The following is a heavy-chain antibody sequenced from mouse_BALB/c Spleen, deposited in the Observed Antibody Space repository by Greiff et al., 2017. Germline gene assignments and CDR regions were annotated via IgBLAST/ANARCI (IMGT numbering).Heavy chain of an antibody. CDR1: GFTFSSYT. Sequence: DVKLVESGGGLVKPGGSLKLSCAASGFTFSSYTMSWVRQTPEKRLEWVATISSGGSYTYYPDSVKGRFTISRDNAKNTLYLQMSSLKSEDTAMYYCTRDGRGSSYYYAMDYWGQGTSVTVSS. D-gene: IGHD1-1*01. CDR2: ISSGGSYT. J-gene: IGHJ4*01. V-gene: IGHV5-6-4*01. CDR3: TRDGRGSSYYYAMDY.